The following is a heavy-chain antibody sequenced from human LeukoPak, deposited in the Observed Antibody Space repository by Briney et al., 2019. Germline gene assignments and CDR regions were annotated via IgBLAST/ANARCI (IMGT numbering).Heavy chain of an antibody. CDR1: GFTFSTYT. Sequence: GGSLRLSCAASGFTFSTYTMNWVRQAPGKGLEWVSSISRSSSYIYYADSVKGRFTISRDNARNSLYLQMNSLRAEDTAVYYCAKAEPQTMIVVGGPFDYWGQGTLVTVSS. CDR2: ISRSSSYI. D-gene: IGHD3-22*01. J-gene: IGHJ4*02. CDR3: AKAEPQTMIVVGGPFDY. V-gene: IGHV3-21*01.